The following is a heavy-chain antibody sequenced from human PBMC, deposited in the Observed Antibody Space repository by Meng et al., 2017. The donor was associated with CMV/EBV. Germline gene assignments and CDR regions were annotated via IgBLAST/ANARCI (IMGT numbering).Heavy chain of an antibody. D-gene: IGHD1-14*01. CDR2: ISYDGSHT. J-gene: IGHJ6*02. CDR3: AKHLTPYYYYGLDV. CDR1: GFTFTNYA. V-gene: IGHV3-30*04. Sequence: GGSLRPSCAATGFTFTNYAMHWVRQAPGKGLEWVSFISYDGSHTYYADSVKGRFTISRDNSKNTLYLQMNSLRPEDTALYYCAKHLTPYYYYGLDVWGQGTTVTVSS.